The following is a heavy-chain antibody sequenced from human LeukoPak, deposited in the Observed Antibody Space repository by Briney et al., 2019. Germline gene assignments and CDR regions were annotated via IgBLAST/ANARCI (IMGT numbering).Heavy chain of an antibody. V-gene: IGHV4-39*02. J-gene: IGHJ6*02. CDR2: IYYGGST. CDR3: ARLDSSGWYLGRLDV. CDR1: GGSISSSSHY. Sequence: RASETLSLTCTVSGGSISSSSHYWGWIRQPPGKGLEWIGSIYYGGSTYYNPSLKSRVTISVDTSTNHFSLKVSSVTAADTAVYYCARLDSSGWYLGRLDVWGQGTTVTVSS. D-gene: IGHD6-19*01.